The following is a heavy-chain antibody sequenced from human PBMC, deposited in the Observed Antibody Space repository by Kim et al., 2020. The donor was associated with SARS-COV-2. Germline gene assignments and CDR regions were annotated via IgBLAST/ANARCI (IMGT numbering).Heavy chain of an antibody. V-gene: IGHV3-23*01. CDR3: AKGKYSWNDCEAIDI. Sequence: DSVKGRFTISRDNSKNTLYLQMNSLRAEDTAVYYCAKGKYSWNDCEAIDIWGQGTMVTVSS. D-gene: IGHD1-1*01. J-gene: IGHJ3*02.